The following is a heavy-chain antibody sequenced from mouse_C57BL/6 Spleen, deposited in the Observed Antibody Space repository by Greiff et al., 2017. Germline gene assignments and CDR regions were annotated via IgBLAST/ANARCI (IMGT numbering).Heavy chain of an antibody. D-gene: IGHD1-1*01. Sequence: VQVVESGAELARPGASVKLSCKASGYTFTSYGISWVKQRTGQGLEWIGEIYPRSGNTYYNEKFKGKATLTADKSSSTAYMELRSLTSEDSAVYFCARGSYGSDYWGQGTTLTVSS. V-gene: IGHV1-81*01. CDR1: GYTFTSYG. CDR3: ARGSYGSDY. CDR2: IYPRSGNT. J-gene: IGHJ2*01.